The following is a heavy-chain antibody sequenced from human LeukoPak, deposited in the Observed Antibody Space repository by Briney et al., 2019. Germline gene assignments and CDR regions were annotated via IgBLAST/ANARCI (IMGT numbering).Heavy chain of an antibody. V-gene: IGHV4-31*03. Sequence: SETLSLTCTVSGGSISSSGYYWSWIRQLPGKGLEWIGYIFYTGRTYYNPSLKSRLTISVDTSKDQSSLKLSSVTAADTAVYYCARDGDPLGRNGFDPWGQGTLVTVSP. D-gene: IGHD7-27*01. CDR1: GGSISSSGYY. J-gene: IGHJ5*02. CDR2: IFYTGRT. CDR3: ARDGDPLGRNGFDP.